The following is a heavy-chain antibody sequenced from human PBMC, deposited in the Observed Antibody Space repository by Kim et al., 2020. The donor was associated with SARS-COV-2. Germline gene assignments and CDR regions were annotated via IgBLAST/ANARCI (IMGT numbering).Heavy chain of an antibody. CDR2: ISNDGIEE. V-gene: IGHV3-30*18. CDR1: GFTFRDYG. J-gene: IGHJ5*02. Sequence: GGSLRLSCAASGFTFRDYGIDWVRQAPGKGLEWVAAISNDGIEEYYADSVKGRFTISRDNSKNTLYLQMSTLRAEDTALYYCAKDMGNYGSGTYYFNSWGQGTLVTVSS. D-gene: IGHD3-10*01. CDR3: AKDMGNYGSGTYYFNS.